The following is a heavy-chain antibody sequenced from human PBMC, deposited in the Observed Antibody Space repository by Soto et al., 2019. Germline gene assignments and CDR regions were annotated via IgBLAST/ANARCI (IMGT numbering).Heavy chain of an antibody. CDR1: GGPFSSQA. J-gene: IGHJ6*02. Sequence: QVQVEQSGAEVKKPGSSLKVSCKTSGGPFSSQAFNWVRQARGNGLEWMGGIIPLLGSTTYAHKFQDRVTFTADESTSTVYMELRSLRSEDTATYFCAMSDGPYFYYGIDVWGRGTTVTVSS. CDR3: AMSDGPYFYYGIDV. V-gene: IGHV1-69*01. CDR2: IIPLLGST. D-gene: IGHD2-21*01.